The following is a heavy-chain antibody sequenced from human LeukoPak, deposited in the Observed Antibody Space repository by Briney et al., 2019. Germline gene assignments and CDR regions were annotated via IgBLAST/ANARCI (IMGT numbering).Heavy chain of an antibody. CDR2: ISGSGGST. Sequence: GGSLRLSCAASGFTFSSYWMNWVRQAPGKGLEWVSAISGSGGSTYYADSVKGRFTISRDNSKNTLYPQMSSLRAEDTAVYYCAKGGPGGSGFDCDYWGQGTLVTVSS. J-gene: IGHJ4*02. CDR1: GFTFSSYW. D-gene: IGHD5-12*01. V-gene: IGHV3-23*01. CDR3: AKGGPGGSGFDCDY.